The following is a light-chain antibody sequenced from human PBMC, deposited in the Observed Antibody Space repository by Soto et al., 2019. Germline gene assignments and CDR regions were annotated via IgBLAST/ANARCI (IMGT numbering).Light chain of an antibody. CDR3: AAWDDSPSGYVV. CDR1: SSNIGSNY. J-gene: IGLJ2*01. V-gene: IGLV1-47*01. CDR2: RNN. Sequence: QSVLTPPPSASGTPGQRVTISCSGSSSNIGSNYVYWYQQLPGTAPKLLIYRNNQRPSGVPDRFSGSKSGTSASLAISGLRSEDEADYYCAAWDDSPSGYVVFGGGTQLTVL.